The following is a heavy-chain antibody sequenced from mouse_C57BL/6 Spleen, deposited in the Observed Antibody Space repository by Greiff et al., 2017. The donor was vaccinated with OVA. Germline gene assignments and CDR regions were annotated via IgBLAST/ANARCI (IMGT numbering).Heavy chain of an antibody. V-gene: IGHV2-5*01. CDR2: IWRGGST. Sequence: VMLVESGPGLVQPSQSLSITCTVSGFSLTSYGVHWVRQSPGKGLEWLGVIWRGGSTDYNAAFMSRLSITKDNSKSQVFFKMNSLQADDTAIYYCATTPTVVAENYAMDYWGQGTSVTVSS. CDR3: ATTPTVVAENYAMDY. D-gene: IGHD1-1*01. CDR1: GFSLTSYG. J-gene: IGHJ4*01.